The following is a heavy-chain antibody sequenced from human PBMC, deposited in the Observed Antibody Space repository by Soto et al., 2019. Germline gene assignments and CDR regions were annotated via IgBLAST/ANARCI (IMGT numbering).Heavy chain of an antibody. CDR2: IAYDGSKT. V-gene: IGHV3-30*03. CDR3: ARWVGGSMFDNSGKYDS. CDR1: GFTFSSNG. D-gene: IGHD3-22*01. Sequence: QVQLVESGGGVVQPGRSLRRTCAASGFTFSSNGMHWVRQPPGKGLEWVALIAYDGSKTYYGDSVRGRFTISRDNSENTLCLQMNSLRAEDTAVYYCARWVGGSMFDNSGKYDSWGQGTLVTVSS. J-gene: IGHJ5*01.